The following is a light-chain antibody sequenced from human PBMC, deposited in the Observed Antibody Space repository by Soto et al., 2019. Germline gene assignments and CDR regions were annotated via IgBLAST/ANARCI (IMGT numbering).Light chain of an antibody. J-gene: IGKJ5*01. CDR1: QGISSY. Sequence: AIRMTQSPSSFSSSTGDRVTITFLASQGISSYLAWYQQKPGKAPKLLIYAASTLQSGVPSRFSGSGSGTEFTLTISSLQPEDFATYYCQQLNSYPPTFGQGTRLEIK. V-gene: IGKV1-8*01. CDR3: QQLNSYPPT. CDR2: AAS.